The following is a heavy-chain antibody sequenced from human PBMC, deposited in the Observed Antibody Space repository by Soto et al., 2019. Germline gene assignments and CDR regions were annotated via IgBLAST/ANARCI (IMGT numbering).Heavy chain of an antibody. D-gene: IGHD3-10*01. CDR2: IYHSGSA. J-gene: IGHJ5*02. V-gene: IGHV4-38-2*01. Sequence: PSETLSLTCAVSGYSISTDFYWGWIRQPPGKGLEWIGNIYHSGSAYYNPSLKSRVIISIDTSKNQSSLKLSSVTAADTAVYYCARSNYYGSGNYYFNWFDPWGQGTLVTVSS. CDR1: GYSISTDFY. CDR3: ARSNYYGSGNYYFNWFDP.